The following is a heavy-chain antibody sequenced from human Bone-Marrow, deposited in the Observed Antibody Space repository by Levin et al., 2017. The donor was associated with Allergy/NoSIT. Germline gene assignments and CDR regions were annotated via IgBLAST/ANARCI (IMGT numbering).Heavy chain of an antibody. CDR3: ARGPYCSSTSCYGGYYYYYMDV. J-gene: IGHJ6*03. V-gene: IGHV4-34*01. Sequence: SETLSLTCAVYGGSFSGYYWSWIRQPPGKGLEWIGEINHSGSTNYNPSLKSRVTISVDTSKNQFSLKLSSVTAADTAVYYCARGPYCSSTSCYGGYYYYYMDVWGKGTTVTVSS. D-gene: IGHD2-2*01. CDR2: INHSGST. CDR1: GGSFSGYY.